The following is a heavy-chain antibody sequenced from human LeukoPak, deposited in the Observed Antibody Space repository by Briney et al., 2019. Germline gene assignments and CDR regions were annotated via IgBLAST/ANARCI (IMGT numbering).Heavy chain of an antibody. D-gene: IGHD6-13*01. Sequence: GESLKISCKVSGSNFARYWIGWVRQTPEKGLEWMGFIYPGDSDTKYSPAFQGHVTISADRFINTAYLQWSSLQASGTAIYYCAQQLLRSGLNYWGQGTLVTVSS. J-gene: IGHJ4*02. V-gene: IGHV5-51*01. CDR1: GSNFARYW. CDR3: AQQLLRSGLNY. CDR2: IYPGDSDT.